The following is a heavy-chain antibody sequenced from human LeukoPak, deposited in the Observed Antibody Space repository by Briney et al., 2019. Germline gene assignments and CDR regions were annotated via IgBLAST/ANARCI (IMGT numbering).Heavy chain of an antibody. V-gene: IGHV3-7*01. Sequence: GGSLRLSCAASGFTFSSYSMHGVRQAPGKGLEWVANIMEDGSEKYYGDSVKGRFTISRDNAKNSLYLQMNSLRAEDTAVYYCARDYDILNDSSPHGMDVWGQGTTVSVSS. D-gene: IGHD3-9*01. CDR2: IMEDGSEK. J-gene: IGHJ6*02. CDR1: GFTFSSYS. CDR3: ARDYDILNDSSPHGMDV.